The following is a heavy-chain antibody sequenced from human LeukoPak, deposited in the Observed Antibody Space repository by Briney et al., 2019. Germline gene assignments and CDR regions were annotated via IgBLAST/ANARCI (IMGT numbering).Heavy chain of an antibody. CDR3: AREVGDSSAGGEQGDGMDV. V-gene: IGHV3-11*01. CDR2: ISSSGNTI. CDR1: GFTFSDYY. J-gene: IGHJ6*02. D-gene: IGHD3-22*01. Sequence: GGSLRLSRAASGFTFSDYYMSWIRQAPGKGLEWVSYISSSGNTIYYADSVKGRFTIARDNAKNSLYLQMNSLRAEDTAVYYCAREVGDSSAGGEQGDGMDVWGQGTTVTVSS.